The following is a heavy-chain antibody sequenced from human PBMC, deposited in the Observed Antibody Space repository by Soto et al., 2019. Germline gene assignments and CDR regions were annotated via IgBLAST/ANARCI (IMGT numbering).Heavy chain of an antibody. CDR2: IYYSGST. Sequence: SETLSLTCTVSGGSISSYYWSWIRQPPGKGLEWIGYIYYSGSTNYNPSLKSRVTISVVTSKNKFSLKLISVTAADTAVYYCARALGPYGDYFDYWGQGTLVTVSS. CDR3: ARALGPYGDYFDY. D-gene: IGHD4-17*01. J-gene: IGHJ4*02. V-gene: IGHV4-59*01. CDR1: GGSISSYY.